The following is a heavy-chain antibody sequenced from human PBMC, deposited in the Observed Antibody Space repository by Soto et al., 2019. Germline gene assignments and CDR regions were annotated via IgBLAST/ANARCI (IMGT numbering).Heavy chain of an antibody. CDR2: IYYSGST. J-gene: IGHJ5*02. CDR1: GGSISSYY. Sequence: SETLSLTCTVSGGSISSYYWSWIRQPPGKGLEWIGYIYYSGSTNYNPSLKSRVTISVDTSKNQFSLKLSSVTAADTAVYYCARQGRIAVAGTGSWFDPWGQGTLVTVSS. CDR3: ARQGRIAVAGTGSWFDP. V-gene: IGHV4-59*08. D-gene: IGHD6-19*01.